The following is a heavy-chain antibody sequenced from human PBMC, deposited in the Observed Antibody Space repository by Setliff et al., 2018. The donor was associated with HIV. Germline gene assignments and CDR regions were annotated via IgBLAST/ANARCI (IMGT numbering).Heavy chain of an antibody. CDR2: IYHSGST. J-gene: IGHJ4*02. CDR1: GDFFSSDYY. Sequence: PSETLSLTCTVSGDFFSSDYYWGWIRQPPGKGLEWIGSIYHSGSTYYNPSLKSRVTISVDTSKNQFSLKLSSVTAADTAVYYCASGIGYWGQGTLVTVSS. D-gene: IGHD2-15*01. CDR3: ASGIGY. V-gene: IGHV4-38-2*02.